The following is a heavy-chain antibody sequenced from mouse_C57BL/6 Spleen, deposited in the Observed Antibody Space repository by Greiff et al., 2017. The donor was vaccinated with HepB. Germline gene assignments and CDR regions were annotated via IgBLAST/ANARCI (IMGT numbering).Heavy chain of an antibody. CDR3: ARGYYGSSSGFAY. J-gene: IGHJ3*01. V-gene: IGHV3-1*01. CDR2: ISYSGST. CDR1: GYSITRGYD. D-gene: IGHD1-1*01. Sequence: EVKLQESGPGMVKPSQSLSLTCTVTGYSITRGYDWHWIRHFPGNKLEWMGYISYSGSTNYNPSLKSRISITHDTSKNHFFLKLNSVTTEDTATYYWARGYYGSSSGFAYWGQGTLVTVSA.